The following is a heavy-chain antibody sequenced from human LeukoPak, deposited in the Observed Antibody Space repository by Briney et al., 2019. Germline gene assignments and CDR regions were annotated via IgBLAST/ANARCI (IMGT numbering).Heavy chain of an antibody. J-gene: IGHJ4*02. CDR1: GYIFSTYG. CDR3: ARVRYCSDGSCYRFDY. D-gene: IGHD2-15*01. CDR2: INPKSGGT. Sequence: ASVKVSCKASGYIFSTYGIIWVRQAPGQGLAWMGWINPKSGGTNDAQKCQGRVTMTRDTSISTAYMELSRLRSDDTAVYYCARVRYCSDGSCYRFDYWGQGTLVTVSS. V-gene: IGHV1-2*02.